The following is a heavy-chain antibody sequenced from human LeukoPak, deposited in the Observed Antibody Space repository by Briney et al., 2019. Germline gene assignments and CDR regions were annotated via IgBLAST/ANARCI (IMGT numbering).Heavy chain of an antibody. J-gene: IGHJ4*02. CDR1: GFTFTSYG. D-gene: IGHD3-10*01. V-gene: IGHV3-30*02. Sequence: GGSLRLSCAASGFTFTSYGMHWVRQAPGKGLEWVTFIQYDGSKKYYADSVKGRFTISRDNSKNTLYLEMNSLRAEDTAVYYCAKDIGSYYDYWGQGILVTVSS. CDR2: IQYDGSKK. CDR3: AKDIGSYYDY.